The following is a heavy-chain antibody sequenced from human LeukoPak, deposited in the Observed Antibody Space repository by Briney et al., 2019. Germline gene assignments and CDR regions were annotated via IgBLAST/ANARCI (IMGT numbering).Heavy chain of an antibody. CDR3: ARAGQGAFDI. V-gene: IGHV3-21*01. Sequence: PGGSLRLSCSVSGFTFSSYTMNWVRQAPGKGLEWVSYISSSSSYMYYADSLKGRFTISRDNAKNSLYLQMNSLRAEDTAVYYCARAGQGAFDIWGQGTMVTVSS. CDR2: ISSSSSYM. CDR1: GFTFSSYT. J-gene: IGHJ3*02.